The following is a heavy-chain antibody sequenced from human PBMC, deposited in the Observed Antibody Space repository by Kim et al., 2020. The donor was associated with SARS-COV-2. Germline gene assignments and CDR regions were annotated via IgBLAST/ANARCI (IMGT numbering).Heavy chain of an antibody. CDR1: GYSFTSYW. CDR3: ARGDYGSGSLRWFDP. D-gene: IGHD3-10*01. CDR2: IYPGDSDT. Sequence: GESLKISCKGSGYSFTSYWIGWGRQMPGKGLEWMGIIYPGDSDTRYSASFQGQVTISADKSISTAYLQWSSLKASDTAMYYCARGDYGSGSLRWFDPWGQGTLVTVSS. J-gene: IGHJ5*02. V-gene: IGHV5-51*01.